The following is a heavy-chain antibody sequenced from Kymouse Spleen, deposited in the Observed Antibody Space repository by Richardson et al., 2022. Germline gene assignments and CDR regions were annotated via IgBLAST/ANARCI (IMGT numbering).Heavy chain of an antibody. CDR1: GYTFTSYA. D-gene: IGHD5-12*01. CDR3: ARDDLGYSGYFRSPVSFYYYYYGMDV. J-gene: IGHJ6*02. V-gene: IGHV7-4-1*01. CDR2: INTNTGNP. Sequence: QVQLVQSGSELKKPGASVKVSCKASGYTFTSYAMNWVRQAPGQGLEWMGWINTNTGNPTYAQGFTGRFVFSLDTSVSTAYLQICSLKAEDTAVYYCARDDLGYSGYFRSPVSFYYYYYGMDVWGQGTTVTVSS.